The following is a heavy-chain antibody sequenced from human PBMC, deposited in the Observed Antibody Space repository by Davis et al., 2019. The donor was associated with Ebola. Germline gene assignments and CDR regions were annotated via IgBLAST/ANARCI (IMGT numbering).Heavy chain of an antibody. V-gene: IGHV3-74*01. CDR1: GFTFSRYR. Sequence: GESLKISCAASGFTFSRYRMHWVRQAPGKGLVYVSRISSDGGITSYADSVKGRFTISRDNAKSTLYLQMNSLTAEDTAVYYCASQWSREGYWGQGTLVTVSS. CDR3: ASQWSREGY. CDR2: ISSDGGIT. J-gene: IGHJ4*02. D-gene: IGHD2-15*01.